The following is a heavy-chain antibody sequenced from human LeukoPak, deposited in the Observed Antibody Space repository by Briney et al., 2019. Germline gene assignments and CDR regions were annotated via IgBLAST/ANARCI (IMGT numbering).Heavy chain of an antibody. CDR2: INGGGDST. J-gene: IGHJ6*02. Sequence: GSLTLSCAASGFTFTYYAMTWVRRAPGKGLEWVSAINGGGDSTYYVDSVKGRFTISRDNSENTLYLQMNSLRAEDTAVYYCARDQSVTNYYYGMDVWGQGTTVTVSS. V-gene: IGHV3-23*01. D-gene: IGHD4-17*01. CDR1: GFTFTYYA. CDR3: ARDQSVTNYYYGMDV.